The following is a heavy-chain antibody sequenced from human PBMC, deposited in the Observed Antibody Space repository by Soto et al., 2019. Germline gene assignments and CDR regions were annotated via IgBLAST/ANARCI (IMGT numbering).Heavy chain of an antibody. CDR1: GGSINNYY. D-gene: IGHD3-22*01. CDR3: ARVGGKGYSFDAFDI. V-gene: IGHV4-59*01. J-gene: IGHJ3*02. Sequence: SETLSLTCTVSGGSINNYYWSWIRQPPGKGLEWIGYSYYSGRTNYNPSLKSRVTISVDTSKNQFSLKLSSVTAADTAVYYCARVGGKGYSFDAFDIWGQGTMVTVSS. CDR2: SYYSGRT.